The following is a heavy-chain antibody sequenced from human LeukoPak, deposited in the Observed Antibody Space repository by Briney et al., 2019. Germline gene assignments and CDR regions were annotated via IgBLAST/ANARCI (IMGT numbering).Heavy chain of an antibody. CDR3: AKDPDDFWSGYYPFDY. CDR1: GFTFSSYA. D-gene: IGHD3-3*01. Sequence: PGGSLRLSCAASGFTFSSYAMSWVRQAPGKGLEWVSAISGSGGSTCYADSVKGRFTISRDNSKNTLYLQMNSLRAEDTAVYYCAKDPDDFWSGYYPFDYWGQGTLVTASS. J-gene: IGHJ4*02. CDR2: ISGSGGST. V-gene: IGHV3-23*01.